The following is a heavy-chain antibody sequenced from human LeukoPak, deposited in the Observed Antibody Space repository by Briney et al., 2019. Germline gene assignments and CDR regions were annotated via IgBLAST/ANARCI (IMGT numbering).Heavy chain of an antibody. CDR3: ARDHLPQWLVGTKRYYYYYGMDV. CDR1: GFTFSSYS. J-gene: IGHJ6*02. CDR2: ISYDGSNK. D-gene: IGHD6-19*01. Sequence: PGGSLRLSCAASGFTFSSYSMNWVRQAPGRGLEGVAVISYDGSNKYYADSVKGRFTISRDNSKNTLYLQMNSLRAEDTAVYYCARDHLPQWLVGTKRYYYYYGMDVWGPGTTVTVSS. V-gene: IGHV3-30*03.